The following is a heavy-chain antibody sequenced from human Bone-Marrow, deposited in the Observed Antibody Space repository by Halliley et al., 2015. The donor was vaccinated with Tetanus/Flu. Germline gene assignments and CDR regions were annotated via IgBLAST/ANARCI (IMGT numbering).Heavy chain of an antibody. V-gene: IGHV5-51*01. J-gene: IGHJ4*02. D-gene: IGHD5-18*01. CDR3: ARSLLGYSYGYYFDY. CDR1: GYTLTNYW. Sequence: QLVQSGAEVKKPGESLKISCKGSGYTLTNYWIGWVRQMPGKGLEWMGIIYPGDSDTTYSPSFQGQVTISVDKSISTAYLQWSSLKASDAAMYYCARSLLGYSYGYYFDYWGQGTLVTVSS. CDR2: IYPGDSDT.